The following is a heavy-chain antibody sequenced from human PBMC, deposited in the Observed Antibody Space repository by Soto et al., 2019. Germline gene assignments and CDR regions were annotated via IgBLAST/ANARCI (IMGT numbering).Heavy chain of an antibody. J-gene: IGHJ4*02. CDR2: IRSKANSYAT. V-gene: IGHV3-73*01. Sequence: GGSLRLSCAASGFTFSGSAMHWVRQASGKGLEWVGRIRSKANSYATAYAASVKGRFTISRDDSKNTAYLQMNSLKTEDTAVYYCTRTYYYDSSGYSDYWGQGTLVTVSS. CDR3: TRTYYYDSSGYSDY. D-gene: IGHD3-22*01. CDR1: GFTFSGSA.